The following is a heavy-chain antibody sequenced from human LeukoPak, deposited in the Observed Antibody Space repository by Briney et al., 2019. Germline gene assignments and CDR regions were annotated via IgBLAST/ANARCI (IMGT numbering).Heavy chain of an antibody. V-gene: IGHV4-59*01. CDR2: IYYSGST. CDR3: ARENSYYDSSGYYYGSGYIDY. CDR1: GDSINNFY. D-gene: IGHD3-22*01. J-gene: IGHJ4*02. Sequence: SETLSLTCAVSGDSINNFYWSWIRQPPGKGLQWIGYIYYSGSTNYNPSLQSRVTISVDTSKNQFSLGLSSVTAADTAVYYCARENSYYDSSGYYYGSGYIDYWGQGTLVTVSS.